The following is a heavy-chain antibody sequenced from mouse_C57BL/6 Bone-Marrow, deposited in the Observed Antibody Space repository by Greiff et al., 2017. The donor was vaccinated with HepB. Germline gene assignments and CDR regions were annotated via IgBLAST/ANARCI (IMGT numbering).Heavy chain of an antibody. V-gene: IGHV1-64*01. J-gene: IGHJ3*01. D-gene: IGHD1-1*01. CDR1: GYTFTSYW. Sequence: QVQLQQPGAELVKPGASVKLSCKASGYTFTSYWMHWVKQRPGQGLEWIGMIHPNSGSTNYNEKFKSKATLTVDKSSSTAYMQLSSLTSEDSAVYYCARSGGITTGDLLAYWGQGTLVTVSA. CDR3: ARSGGITTGDLLAY. CDR2: IHPNSGST.